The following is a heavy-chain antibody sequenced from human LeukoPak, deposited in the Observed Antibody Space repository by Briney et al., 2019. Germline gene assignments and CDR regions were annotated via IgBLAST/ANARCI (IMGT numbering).Heavy chain of an antibody. J-gene: IGHJ4*02. CDR3: ASRSPARLKVKYYFDY. V-gene: IGHV4-34*01. D-gene: IGHD2-8*01. Sequence: SETLSLTCAVYGGSFSGYYWSWIRQPPGKGLEWIGEINHSGSTNYNPSLKSRVTISVDTSKNQFSLKLSSVTAADTAVCYCASRSPARLKVKYYFDYWGQGTLVTVSS. CDR1: GGSFSGYY. CDR2: INHSGST.